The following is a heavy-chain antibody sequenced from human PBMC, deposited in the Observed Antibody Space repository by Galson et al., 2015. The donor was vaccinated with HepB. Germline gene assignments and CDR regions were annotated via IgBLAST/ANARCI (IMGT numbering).Heavy chain of an antibody. Sequence: SVKVSCKVSEYTLTELSMHWVRQTPGKGLEWMGGFDREDGETIYAQKFQGRVTMTEDTSTDTTYVELSSLRSEDTAVYYCATMGYSTSWGSFDIWGQGTTVTVSS. D-gene: IGHD3-16*01. CDR3: ATMGYSTSWGSFDI. J-gene: IGHJ3*02. CDR1: EYTLTELS. V-gene: IGHV1-24*01. CDR2: FDREDGET.